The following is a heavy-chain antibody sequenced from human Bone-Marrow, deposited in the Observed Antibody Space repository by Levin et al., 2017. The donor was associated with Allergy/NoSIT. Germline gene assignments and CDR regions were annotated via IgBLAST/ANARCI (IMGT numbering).Heavy chain of an antibody. CDR2: FDPEDGET. Sequence: ASVKVSCKVSGYTLTELSMHWVRQAPGKGLEWMGGFDPEDGETIYAQKFQGRVTMTEDTSTDTAYMELSSLRSEDTAVYYCATVYNYDRRFDPWGQGTLVTVSS. D-gene: IGHD3-22*01. CDR1: GYTLTELS. CDR3: ATVYNYDRRFDP. V-gene: IGHV1-24*01. J-gene: IGHJ5*02.